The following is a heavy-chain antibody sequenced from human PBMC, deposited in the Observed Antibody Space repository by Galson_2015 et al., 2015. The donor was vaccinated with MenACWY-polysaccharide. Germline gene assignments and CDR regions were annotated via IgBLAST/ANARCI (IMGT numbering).Heavy chain of an antibody. D-gene: IGHD2-21*01. J-gene: IGHJ5*02. V-gene: IGHV3-7*01. Sequence: SLRLSCAASGFTFNNLWMSWVRQAPGKGLEWVASIKPDGSEKYYVDSVKGRFTIFRDNAKNSLYLQMNSLRAEDTAVYYCVRKVINNWFDPWGQGTLVTVS. CDR3: VRKVINNWFDP. CDR2: IKPDGSEK. CDR1: GFTFNNLW.